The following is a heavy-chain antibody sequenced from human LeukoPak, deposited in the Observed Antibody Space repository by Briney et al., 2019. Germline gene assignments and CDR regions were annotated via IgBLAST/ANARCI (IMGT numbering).Heavy chain of an antibody. D-gene: IGHD3-10*01. CDR3: ARDYLDSPRHLLLWFGELLGGFDY. Sequence: PSGTLSLTCAVSGGSISSSNWWSWVRQPPGKGLEWIGEIYHSGSTNYNPSLKSRVTISVDKSKNQFSLKLSSVTAADTAVYYCARDYLDSPRHLLLWFGELLGGFDYWGQGTLVTVSS. CDR1: GGSISSSNW. J-gene: IGHJ4*02. V-gene: IGHV4-4*02. CDR2: IYHSGST.